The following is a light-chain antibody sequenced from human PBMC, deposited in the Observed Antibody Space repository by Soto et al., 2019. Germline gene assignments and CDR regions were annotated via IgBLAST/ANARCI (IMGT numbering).Light chain of an antibody. V-gene: IGLV2-23*02. J-gene: IGLJ1*01. CDR3: CSYAGSSTYV. CDR2: EVS. CDR1: SSDVGSYNL. Sequence: QSALTQPASVSGSPGQSITIPCTGTSSDVGSYNLVSWYQQHPGKAPKLMIYEVSKRPSGVSNRFSGSKFGNTASLTIFGLQAEDEADYYCCSYAGSSTYVFGTGTKVTVL.